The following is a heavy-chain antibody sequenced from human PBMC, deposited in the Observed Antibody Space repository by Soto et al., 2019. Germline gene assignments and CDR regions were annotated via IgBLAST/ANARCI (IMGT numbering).Heavy chain of an antibody. D-gene: IGHD6-19*01. J-gene: IGHJ4*02. CDR2: ISGSGGST. V-gene: IGHV3-23*01. CDR1: GFTFSSYA. Sequence: GGSLRLSCAASGFTFSSYAMSWVRQAPGKGLEWVSAISGSGGSTYYADSVKGRFTISRDNSKNTLYLQMNSLRAEDTAVYYCALTKGVAGTSTTPDYFDYWGQGTLVTVSS. CDR3: ALTKGVAGTSTTPDYFDY.